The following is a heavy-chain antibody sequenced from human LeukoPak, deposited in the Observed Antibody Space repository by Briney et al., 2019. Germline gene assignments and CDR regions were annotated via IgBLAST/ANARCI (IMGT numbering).Heavy chain of an antibody. Sequence: GGSLRLSCAASGFTFSSYAMHWVRQAPGKGLEWVAVISYDGSNKCYADSVKGRFTVSRDNSKNTLYLQMNSLRAEDTAVYYCARILGYCSSTSCYDDYWGQGTLVTVSS. D-gene: IGHD2-2*01. CDR3: ARILGYCSSTSCYDDY. CDR1: GFTFSSYA. CDR2: ISYDGSNK. J-gene: IGHJ4*02. V-gene: IGHV3-30*04.